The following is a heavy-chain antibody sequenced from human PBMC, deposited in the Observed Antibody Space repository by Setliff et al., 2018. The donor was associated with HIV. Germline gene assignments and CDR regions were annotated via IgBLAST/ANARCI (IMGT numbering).Heavy chain of an antibody. CDR1: GFTFSDHY. J-gene: IGHJ4*02. CDR2: MSGSGDKI. Sequence: KLGGSLRLSCAASGFTFSDHYMTPIRQAPGQGLEWLSYMSGSGDKIYHADSVKGRFTISRNNAKNSLYLQMNTLRADDTALYYCANVRDSSIDYWGQGTLVTVSS. D-gene: IGHD2-21*02. CDR3: ANVRDSSIDY. V-gene: IGHV3-11*01.